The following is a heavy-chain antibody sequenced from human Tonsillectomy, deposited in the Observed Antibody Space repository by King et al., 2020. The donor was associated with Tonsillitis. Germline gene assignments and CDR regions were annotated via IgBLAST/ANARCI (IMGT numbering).Heavy chain of an antibody. CDR1: GYSISSGSY. CDR2: IYHRGST. CDR3: AREYGNPFDY. Sequence: VQLQESGPGLVKPSETLSLTCAVSGYSISSGSYWAWTRQSPGKGLEWIGRIYHRGSTYYNPSLKSRVTHSLDTSKTQFSLNLASVPAADTAVYYCAREYGNPFDYGGQGILVTVSS. V-gene: IGHV4-38-2*02. D-gene: IGHD4-11*01. J-gene: IGHJ4*02.